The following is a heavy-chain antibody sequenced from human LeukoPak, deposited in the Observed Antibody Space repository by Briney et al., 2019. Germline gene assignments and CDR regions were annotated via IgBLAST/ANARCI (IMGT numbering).Heavy chain of an antibody. D-gene: IGHD3-22*01. Sequence: SGPTLVNPSETLSLTCTVSGGSIRSYYWSWIRQPPGKGLEWIGYIYYSGSTNYNPSLKSRVTISVDTSKNQFSLKLSSVTAADTAVYYCARDRGYYDSSGYIDYWGQGTLVTVSS. CDR3: ARDRGYYDSSGYIDY. V-gene: IGHV4-59*01. CDR2: IYYSGST. J-gene: IGHJ4*02. CDR1: GGSIRSYY.